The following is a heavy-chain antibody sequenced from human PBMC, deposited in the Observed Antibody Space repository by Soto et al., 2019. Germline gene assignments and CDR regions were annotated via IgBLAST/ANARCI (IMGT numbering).Heavy chain of an antibody. CDR1: GYTFTSYG. Sequence: SVKVSCKASGYTFTSYGISWVRQAPGQGLEWMGGIIPIFGTANYAQKFQGRVTITADESTSTAYMELSSLRSEDTAVYYCARVVYEYAFDIWGQGTMVTVSS. J-gene: IGHJ3*02. V-gene: IGHV1-69*13. CDR2: IIPIFGTA. CDR3: ARVVYEYAFDI. D-gene: IGHD5-12*01.